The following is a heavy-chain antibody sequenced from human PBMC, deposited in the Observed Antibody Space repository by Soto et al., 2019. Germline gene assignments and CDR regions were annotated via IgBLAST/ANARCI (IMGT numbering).Heavy chain of an antibody. D-gene: IGHD2-2*01. CDR2: IYHSGST. CDR1: SGSISSSNW. CDR3: SSRNCSSTSCSGVFDC. Sequence: QVQLQESGPGLVKPSGTLSLTCAVSSGSISSSNWWSWVRQPPGKGLEWIGDIYHSGSTNYNPSLKSRVTISVDKSKNQFSLKLSSVTAADTAVYYCSSRNCSSTSCSGVFDCWGLGSLVTDSS. V-gene: IGHV4-4*02. J-gene: IGHJ4*02.